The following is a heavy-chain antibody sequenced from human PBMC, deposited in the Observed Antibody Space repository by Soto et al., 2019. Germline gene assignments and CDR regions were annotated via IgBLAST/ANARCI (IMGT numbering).Heavy chain of an antibody. V-gene: IGHV4-59*01. CDR3: ARPIAGRPDVFDF. CDR1: GDSIRGYC. Sequence: SETLCLTCRVSGDSIRGYCWNWIRQSPGKGLEWIGHIYDSGSTKYNPSLKSRVTISIDTSKNQFSLKLTSMTAADTAVYFCARPIAGRPDVFDFWGQGTQVTVSS. J-gene: IGHJ4*02. D-gene: IGHD6-6*01. CDR2: IYDSGST.